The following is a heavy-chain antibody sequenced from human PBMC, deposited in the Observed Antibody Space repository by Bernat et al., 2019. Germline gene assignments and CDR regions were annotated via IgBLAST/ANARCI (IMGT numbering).Heavy chain of an antibody. J-gene: IGHJ6*02. CDR3: AREEGIAVAGIFNYYYGMDV. Sequence: QVQLVQSGAEVKKPGASVKVSCKASGYTFTGYYMHWVRQAPGRGLEWMGWINPNSGGTNYAQKFQGWVTMTRDTSISTAYMELSRLRSDDTAVYYCAREEGIAVAGIFNYYYGMDVWGQGTTVTVSS. V-gene: IGHV1-2*04. D-gene: IGHD6-19*01. CDR2: INPNSGGT. CDR1: GYTFTGYY.